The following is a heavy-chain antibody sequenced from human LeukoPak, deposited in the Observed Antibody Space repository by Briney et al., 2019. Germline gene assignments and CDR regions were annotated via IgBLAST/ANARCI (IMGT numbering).Heavy chain of an antibody. J-gene: IGHJ3*02. D-gene: IGHD3-22*01. CDR1: GFTFSSYG. CDR2: ISYDGSNK. Sequence: GGSLRLSCAASGFTFSSYGMHWVRQAPGKGLEWVAVISYDGSNKYYADSVKGRFTISRDNSKNTLYLQMNSLRAEDTAVYYCARVRTITMIVVVPKDAFDIWGQGTMVTVSS. CDR3: ARVRTITMIVVVPKDAFDI. V-gene: IGHV3-30*03.